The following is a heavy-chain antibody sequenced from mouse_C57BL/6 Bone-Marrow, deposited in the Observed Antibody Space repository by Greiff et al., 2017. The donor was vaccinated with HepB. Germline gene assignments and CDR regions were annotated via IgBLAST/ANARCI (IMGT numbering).Heavy chain of an antibody. CDR2: IYPGNGDT. CDR3: ARRLRGSSSYYFDY. V-gene: IGHV1-12*01. Sequence: LQQSGAELVRPGASVKMSCKASGYTFTSYNMHWVKQTPRQGLEWIGAIYPGNGDTSYNQKFKGKATLTVDKSSSTAYMQLSSLTSEDSAVYFCARRLRGSSSYYFDYWGQGTTLTVSS. D-gene: IGHD1-1*01. J-gene: IGHJ2*01. CDR1: GYTFTSYN.